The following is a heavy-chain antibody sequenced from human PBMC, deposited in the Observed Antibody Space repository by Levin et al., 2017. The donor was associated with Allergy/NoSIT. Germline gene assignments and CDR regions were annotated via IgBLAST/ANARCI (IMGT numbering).Heavy chain of an antibody. V-gene: IGHV3-53*01. D-gene: IGHD6-19*01. CDR2: INNIGST. J-gene: IGHJ4*02. CDR1: GFIVSSDY. CDR3: TRKGVSSGWFLEY. Sequence: PGGSLRLSCAPSGFIVSSDYMSWVRQAPGKGLEWVSAINNIGSTYYADSVKGRFTISRDNSKNTLYLQMTNLRAEDTAVYYCTRKGVSSGWFLEYWGQGTSVTVSS.